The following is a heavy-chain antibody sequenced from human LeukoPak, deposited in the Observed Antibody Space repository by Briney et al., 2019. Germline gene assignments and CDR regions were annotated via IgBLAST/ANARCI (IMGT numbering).Heavy chain of an antibody. J-gene: IGHJ4*02. Sequence: ASVKVSCKASGYTFTSYYMHWVRQAPGQGLEWMGGIIPIFGTANYAQKFQGRVTITADESTSTAYMELSSLRSEDTAVYYCARGDYYDSSGYYPDYWGQGTLVTVSS. CDR3: ARGDYYDSSGYYPDY. D-gene: IGHD3-22*01. CDR2: IIPIFGTA. V-gene: IGHV1-69*13. CDR1: GYTFTSYY.